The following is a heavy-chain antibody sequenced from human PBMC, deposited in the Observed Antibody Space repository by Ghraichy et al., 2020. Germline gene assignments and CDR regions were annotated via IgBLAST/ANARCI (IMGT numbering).Heavy chain of an antibody. V-gene: IGHV3-48*04. J-gene: IGHJ4*03. Sequence: GSLRLSCAASGFDFSDYPVNWVRRAPGKGLGWISYINEQSSTIYYADSVKGRFSVSRDNAAKSVYLQMDGLRVEDTALYYCARDSRSWYLDHWGPGTLVTVAP. CDR2: INEQSSTI. D-gene: IGHD6-25*01. CDR3: ARDSRSWYLDH. CDR1: GFDFSDYP.